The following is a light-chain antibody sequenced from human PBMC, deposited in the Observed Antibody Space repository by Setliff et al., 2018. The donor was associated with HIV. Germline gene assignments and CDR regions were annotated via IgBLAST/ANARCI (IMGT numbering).Light chain of an antibody. Sequence: QSVLTQPPSASRTPGQRVLIPCSASGSGIAYHFAYWYQQLPGTAPKLILYRDDERPSGVPDRFSGSRSGTSVSLVISGLRSEDEADYYCAAWDDSLGGRWVFGGGTKVTVL. J-gene: IGLJ3*02. V-gene: IGLV1-47*01. CDR2: RDD. CDR3: AAWDDSLGGRWV. CDR1: GSGIAYHF.